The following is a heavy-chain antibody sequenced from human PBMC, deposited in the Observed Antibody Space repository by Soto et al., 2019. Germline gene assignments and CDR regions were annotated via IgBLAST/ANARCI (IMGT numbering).Heavy chain of an antibody. D-gene: IGHD6-13*01. CDR1: GYTFTSYY. CDR3: ARSDSSSWASFDY. Sequence: QVQLVQSGAEVKKPGASVKVSCKASGYTFTSYYMHWVRQAPGQGLEWMGIINPSGGSTSYAKKLQGRVTMTRDTSTSTVYMELSSLRSEDTAVYYYARSDSSSWASFDYWGQGTLVTVSS. CDR2: INPSGGST. J-gene: IGHJ4*02. V-gene: IGHV1-46*03.